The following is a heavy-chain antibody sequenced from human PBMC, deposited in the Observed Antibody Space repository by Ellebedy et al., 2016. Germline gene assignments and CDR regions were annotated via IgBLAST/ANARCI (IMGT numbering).Heavy chain of an antibody. D-gene: IGHD1-14*01. V-gene: IGHV3-23*01. J-gene: IGHJ4*02. Sequence: GGSLRLSCAASGFTFSSYAMSWVRQAPGKGLEWVSAISGSGGGTYYADSVKGRFTISRDNSKNTLYLQMNSLRAEDTAVYYCARDRNDYFDYWGQGTLVTVSS. CDR3: ARDRNDYFDY. CDR2: ISGSGGGT. CDR1: GFTFSSYA.